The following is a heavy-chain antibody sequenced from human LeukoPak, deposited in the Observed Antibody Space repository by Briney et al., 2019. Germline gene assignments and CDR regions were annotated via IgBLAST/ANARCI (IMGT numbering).Heavy chain of an antibody. J-gene: IGHJ4*02. D-gene: IGHD2-2*01. V-gene: IGHV1-2*02. Sequence: ASVKVSCKASGYTFTGYYMHWVRQAPGQGLEWLGWINPSSGGTNYAQKFQGRVTMTRDTSISTAYMELSRLRSDDTAIYYCARDVGEYCSSVSCYASDYWGQGTLVTVSS. CDR1: GYTFTGYY. CDR3: ARDVGEYCSSVSCYASDY. CDR2: INPSSGGT.